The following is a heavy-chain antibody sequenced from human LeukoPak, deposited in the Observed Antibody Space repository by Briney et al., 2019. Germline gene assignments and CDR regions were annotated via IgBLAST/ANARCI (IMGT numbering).Heavy chain of an antibody. CDR2: FSGFNT. V-gene: IGHV3-23*01. CDR1: GFAFSNYA. J-gene: IGHJ4*02. Sequence: GGSLRLSCTTSGFAFSNYAMNWVRQAPGKGPEGVSGFSGFNTYYADSVKGRFTIFRDNSKNVLYLQMDRLRAEDTAVYSCAKDVCTSPRCLLYFDSWGQGTLVTVSS. CDR3: AKDVCTSPRCLLYFDS. D-gene: IGHD2-8*01.